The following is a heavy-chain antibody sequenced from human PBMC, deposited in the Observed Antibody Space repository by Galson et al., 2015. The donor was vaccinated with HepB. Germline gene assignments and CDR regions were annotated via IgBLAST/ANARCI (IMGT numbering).Heavy chain of an antibody. CDR2: ISYDGSNK. CDR1: GFTFSSYA. V-gene: IGHV3-30*04. Sequence: SLRLSCAASGFTFSSYAMHWVRQAPGKGLEWVAVISYDGSNKYYADSVKGRFTISRDNSKNTLYLQMTSLRAEDTAVYYCARDQYYDSSGYYLLPGYWGQGTLVTVSS. CDR3: ARDQYYDSSGYYLLPGY. D-gene: IGHD3-22*01. J-gene: IGHJ4*02.